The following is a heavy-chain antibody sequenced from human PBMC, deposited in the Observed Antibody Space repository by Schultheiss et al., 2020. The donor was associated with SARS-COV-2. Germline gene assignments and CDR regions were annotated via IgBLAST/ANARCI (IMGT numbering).Heavy chain of an antibody. Sequence: SETLSLTCAVYDGSFSGYYWSWIRQPPGKGLEWIGEINHSGSTNYNPSLKSRVTISVDTSKNQFSLKLSSVTAADTAVYYCARVRALYYDILTGYSGSTYGMDVWGQGTTVTVSS. CDR3: ARVRALYYDILTGYSGSTYGMDV. CDR2: INHSGST. CDR1: DGSFSGYY. V-gene: IGHV4-34*01. J-gene: IGHJ6*02. D-gene: IGHD3-9*01.